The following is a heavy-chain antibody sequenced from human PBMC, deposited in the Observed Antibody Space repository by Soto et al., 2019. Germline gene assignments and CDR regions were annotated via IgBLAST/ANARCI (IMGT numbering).Heavy chain of an antibody. CDR1: GYTFTGYC. CDR3: ARGGLRYSSYYYYYMDV. Sequence: GASVKVSCKASGYTFTGYCMHWVRQAPGQGLEWMGWINPNSGGTNYAQKFQGWVTMTRDTSISTAYMELSRLRSDDTAVYYCARGGLRYSSYYYYYMDVWGKGTTVTVSS. CDR2: INPNSGGT. D-gene: IGHD3-9*01. J-gene: IGHJ6*03. V-gene: IGHV1-2*04.